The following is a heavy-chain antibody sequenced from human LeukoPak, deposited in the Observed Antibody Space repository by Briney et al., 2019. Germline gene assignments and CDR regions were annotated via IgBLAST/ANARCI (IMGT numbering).Heavy chain of an antibody. J-gene: IGHJ4*02. Sequence: SQTLSLTCTVSGGSISSGTYYWRWIRQPAGKGLEWIGRISTSGSTDYNPSLKSRVTISVDMSKNQFSLKLSAVTAADTAVYYCAMGGGLGIVDYWGQGTLVTVSS. CDR3: AMGGGLGIVDY. V-gene: IGHV4-61*02. CDR1: GGSISSGTYY. D-gene: IGHD7-27*01. CDR2: ISTSGST.